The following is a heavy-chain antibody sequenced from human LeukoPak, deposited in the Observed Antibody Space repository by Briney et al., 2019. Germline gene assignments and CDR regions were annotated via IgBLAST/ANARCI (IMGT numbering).Heavy chain of an antibody. CDR3: ARVGGDELVLRSNWFDP. J-gene: IGHJ5*02. D-gene: IGHD2-21*02. CDR1: GFTFSTYS. Sequence: GESLRLSCAATGFTFSTYSMNWVRQAPGKGLEWVSSITRGSDYIYYADSVKGRFTISRDNAKNALYLQMNTLRAEDTAVYYCARVGGDELVLRSNWFDPWGQGTLVTVSS. V-gene: IGHV3-21*01. CDR2: ITRGSDYI.